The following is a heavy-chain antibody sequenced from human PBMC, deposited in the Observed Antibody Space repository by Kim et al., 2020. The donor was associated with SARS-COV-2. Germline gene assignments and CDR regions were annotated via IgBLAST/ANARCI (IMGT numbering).Heavy chain of an antibody. D-gene: IGHD6-6*01. V-gene: IGHV3-43*01. CDR3: AKDSPSIAARLDP. J-gene: IGHJ5*02. Sequence: YADAVKGRFTISRDNSKNSLYLQMNSLRTEDTALYYCAKDSPSIAARLDPWGQGTLSPSPQ.